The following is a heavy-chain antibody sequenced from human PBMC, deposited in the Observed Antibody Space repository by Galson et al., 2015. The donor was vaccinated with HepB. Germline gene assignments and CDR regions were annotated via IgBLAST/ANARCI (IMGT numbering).Heavy chain of an antibody. J-gene: IGHJ4*02. CDR3: ARDFETSGYYHGALDY. CDR2: INTYNGET. CDR1: GYTFSSHG. V-gene: IGHV1-18*04. D-gene: IGHD3-22*01. Sequence: SVKVSCKASGYTFSSHGINWVRQAPGQGLEWMGWINTYNGETKYAQKFQGRVTMTTDSSTSTAYLELRSLRSDDTAVYYCARDFETSGYYHGALDYWGQGTLVAASS.